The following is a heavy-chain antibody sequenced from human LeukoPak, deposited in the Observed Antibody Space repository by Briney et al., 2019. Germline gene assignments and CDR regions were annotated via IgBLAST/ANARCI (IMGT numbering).Heavy chain of an antibody. D-gene: IGHD2/OR15-2a*01. CDR2: ISGSGDFT. CDR1: GFTFSSYS. J-gene: IGHJ1*01. V-gene: IGHV3-23*01. Sequence: PGGSLRLSCAASGFTFSSYSRSWVRQAPGQGLEWVAVISGSGDFTNYADSVKGRFTISRDNSKNTLYLQVNSLRAEDTAVYYCAKDYNSAWPGAEYFQHWGQGTLVTVSS. CDR3: AKDYNSAWPGAEYFQH.